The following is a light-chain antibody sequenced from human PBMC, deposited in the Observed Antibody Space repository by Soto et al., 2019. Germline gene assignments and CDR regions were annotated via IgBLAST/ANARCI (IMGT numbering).Light chain of an antibody. CDR2: VNSDGSH. CDR1: SGHSHYA. Sequence: QSVLTQSPSASASLGASVKLTCTLSSGHSHYAIAWLQQQPEKGPRYLMKVNSDGSHNKGDGIPARFSGSISGAERYLTISSLQSEDEADYYCQTWGTGIRVFGGGTKLTVL. J-gene: IGLJ2*01. CDR3: QTWGTGIRV. V-gene: IGLV4-69*01.